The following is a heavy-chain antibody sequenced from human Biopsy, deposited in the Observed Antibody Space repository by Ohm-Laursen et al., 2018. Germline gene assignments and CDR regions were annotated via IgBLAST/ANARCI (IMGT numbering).Heavy chain of an antibody. J-gene: IGHJ4*02. CDR2: IFYSANT. CDR3: ARLGSGDYFPTFFDF. D-gene: IGHD5-12*01. V-gene: IGHV4-31*03. Sequence: TLSLTCTVSGVSINGGRYYWNWIRQPPGKGLEWIGNIFYSANTYYNPSLKSRVTISVDTSKNQFSLKLSSVTAADTAVYYCARLGSGDYFPTFFDFWGQGALVTVSS. CDR1: GVSINGGRYY.